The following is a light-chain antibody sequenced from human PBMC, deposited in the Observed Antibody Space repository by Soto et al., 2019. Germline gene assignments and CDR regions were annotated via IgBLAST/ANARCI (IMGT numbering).Light chain of an antibody. J-gene: IGKJ3*01. V-gene: IGKV1-39*01. Sequence: DVQMTQSPSSLSASVGDSLTLTCRASQTVTSYLNWYQQKPGKAPKLLIYAASTLQSGVPSRFSGSGSGTEFTLTIISLQPEDFAPYYCQQSYRCHKTLGRGTKVDIK. CDR2: AAS. CDR3: QQSYRCHKT. CDR1: QTVTSY.